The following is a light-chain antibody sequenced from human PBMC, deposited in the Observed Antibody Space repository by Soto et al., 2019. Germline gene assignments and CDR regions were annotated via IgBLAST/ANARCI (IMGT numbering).Light chain of an antibody. V-gene: IGKV3-15*01. CDR1: QSVNYY. J-gene: IGKJ2*01. CDR3: QQYNNWSSYT. CDR2: GAH. Sequence: EVVMTQSPATLSVSPGERATLSCRASQSVNYYLAWYQQKPGQPPRLLTHGAHTRATGIPARFSGSGSGTDFTLTIDSLQSEDFAVYYCQQYNNWSSYTFGQGTKLEIK.